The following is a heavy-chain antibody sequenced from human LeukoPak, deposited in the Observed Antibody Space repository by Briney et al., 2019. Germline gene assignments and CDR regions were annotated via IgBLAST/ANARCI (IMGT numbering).Heavy chain of an antibody. J-gene: IGHJ3*02. Sequence: GESLKISYEASGYSFTSYCSWWRHHLPGRGLEWMGIIYTGDSATRYSPSLQGQVTTSADKSSSTAYLQWSSLKASDTAMYYCAVILGGAFDIWGQGTMVTVSS. V-gene: IGHV5-51*07. CDR2: IYTGDSAT. D-gene: IGHD7-27*01. CDR1: GYSFTSYC. CDR3: AVILGGAFDI.